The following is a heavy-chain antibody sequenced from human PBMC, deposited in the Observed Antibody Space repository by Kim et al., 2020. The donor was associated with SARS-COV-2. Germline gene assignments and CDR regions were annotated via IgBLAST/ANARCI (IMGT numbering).Heavy chain of an antibody. CDR1: GYTFTSYG. Sequence: ASVKVSCKASGYTFTSYGISWVRPAPGQGLEWMGWISAYNGNTNYAQKLQGRVTMTTDTSTSTAYMELRSLRSDDTAVYYCASDLSSATSPNITIIGVDRLYGVDGEGHGAKLTVS. CDR3: ASDLSSATSPNITIIGVDRLYGVDG. D-gene: IGHD3-3*01. J-gene: IGHJ6*02. V-gene: IGHV1-18*04. CDR2: ISAYNGNT.